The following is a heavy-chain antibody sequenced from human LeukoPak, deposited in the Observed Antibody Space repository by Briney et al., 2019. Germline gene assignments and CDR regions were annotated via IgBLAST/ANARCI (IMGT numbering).Heavy chain of an antibody. D-gene: IGHD2-8*01. CDR3: ARSAEHCGNGVCFTKYFLDV. Sequence: GASVKVSCKASGHSFTASYIHWLRQAPGQGLEWMGKINPNSGGTNYAQNFQGRVTLTRDTSINTAYMELNSLTSGDTADYYCARSAEHCGNGVCFTKYFLDVWGEGSTVTVSS. J-gene: IGHJ6*03. V-gene: IGHV1-2*02. CDR2: INPNSGGT. CDR1: GHSFTASY.